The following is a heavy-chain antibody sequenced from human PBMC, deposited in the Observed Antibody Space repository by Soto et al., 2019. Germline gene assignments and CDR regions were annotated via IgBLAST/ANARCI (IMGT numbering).Heavy chain of an antibody. Sequence: LRLSCAASGFTFSSYSMNWVRQAPGKGLEWVSSISSSSSYIYYADSVKGRFTISRDNAKNSLYLQMNSLRAEDTAVYYCARAREAGTYYYYYGMDVWGQGTTVTVSS. CDR1: GFTFSSYS. CDR3: ARAREAGTYYYYYGMDV. CDR2: ISSSSSYI. D-gene: IGHD6-19*01. J-gene: IGHJ6*02. V-gene: IGHV3-21*01.